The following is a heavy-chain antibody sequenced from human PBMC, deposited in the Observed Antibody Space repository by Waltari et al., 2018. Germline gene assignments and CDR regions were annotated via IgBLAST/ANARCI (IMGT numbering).Heavy chain of an antibody. CDR3: TRSGIQLWTPDFDY. J-gene: IGHJ4*02. D-gene: IGHD5-18*01. CDR2: INPDSVAT. V-gene: IGHV1-2*06. Sequence: QVQLVQSGAAVKPSGASVKVSCTASGYTFTGHHLHWARQAPGQGLHWRGRINPDSVATTYAQKFQGRVTMTRDTSISTAYMELSSLTSDDTAVYDCTRSGIQLWTPDFDYWGQGTLVTVSS. CDR1: GYTFTGHH.